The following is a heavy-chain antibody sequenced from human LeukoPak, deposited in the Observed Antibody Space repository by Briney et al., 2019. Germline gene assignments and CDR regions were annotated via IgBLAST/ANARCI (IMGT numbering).Heavy chain of an antibody. CDR2: INPNSGGT. Sequence: GASVKVSCKASGYTFTGYYMHWVRQAPGQGLEWMGWINPNSGGTNYAQKFQGRVTMTRDTSISTAYMELSRLRSDDTAVYYCARVRGSRVARGVMGAFDIWGQGTMVTVSS. CDR3: ARVRGSRVARGVMGAFDI. J-gene: IGHJ3*02. D-gene: IGHD3-10*01. CDR1: GYTFTGYY. V-gene: IGHV1-2*02.